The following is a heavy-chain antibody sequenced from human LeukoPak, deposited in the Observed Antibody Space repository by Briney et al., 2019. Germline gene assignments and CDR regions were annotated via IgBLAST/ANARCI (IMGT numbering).Heavy chain of an antibody. D-gene: IGHD2-21*01. J-gene: IGHJ4*02. CDR3: ARDVGIVVVTGGDNY. V-gene: IGHV1-2*06. Sequence: GASVKVSCKASGYTFTGYYMHWVRQAPGQGLEWMGRINPNSGGTNYEQKFQGRVTMTRDTSISTAYMELSRLRSDDTAVYYCARDVGIVVVTGGDNYWGQGTLVTVSS. CDR2: INPNSGGT. CDR1: GYTFTGYY.